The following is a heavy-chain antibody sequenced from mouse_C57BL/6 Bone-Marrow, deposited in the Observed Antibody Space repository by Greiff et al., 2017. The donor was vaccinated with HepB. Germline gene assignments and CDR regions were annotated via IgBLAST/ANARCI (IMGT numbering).Heavy chain of an antibody. D-gene: IGHD1-1*01. V-gene: IGHV5-16*01. CDR1: GFTFSDYY. CDR2: INYDGSST. Sequence: EVKLMESEGGLVQPGSSMKLSCTASGFTFSDYYMAWVRQVPEKGLEWVANINYDGSSTYYLDSLKSRFIISRDNAKNILYLQMSSLKSEDTATYYCARGPLYYGSSYWYFDVWGTGTTVIVSS. J-gene: IGHJ1*03. CDR3: ARGPLYYGSSYWYFDV.